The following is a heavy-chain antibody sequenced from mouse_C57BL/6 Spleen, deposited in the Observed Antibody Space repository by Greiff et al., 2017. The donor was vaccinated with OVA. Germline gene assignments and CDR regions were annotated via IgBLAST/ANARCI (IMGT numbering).Heavy chain of an antibody. J-gene: IGHJ3*01. V-gene: IGHV1-64*01. Sequence: VQLQQPGAELVKPGASVKLSCKASGYTFTSYWMHWVKQRPGQGLEWIGMIHPNSGSTNYNEKFKSKATLTVDKSSSTAYMQLSSLTSEDSAVYYCARDYYDYAWFGYWGQGTLVTVSA. CDR2: IHPNSGST. CDR1: GYTFTSYW. CDR3: ARDYYDYAWFGY. D-gene: IGHD2-4*01.